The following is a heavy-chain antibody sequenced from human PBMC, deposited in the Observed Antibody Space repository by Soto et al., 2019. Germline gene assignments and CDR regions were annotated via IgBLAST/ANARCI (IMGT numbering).Heavy chain of an antibody. CDR3: ATWGYSSFTRPEYYYYMDV. Sequence: ASVKVSFKASGYTFTSYYMHWVRQAPGQGLEWMGIINPSGGSTSYAQKFQGRVTMTRDTSTSTVYMELSSLRSEDTAVYYCATWGYSSFTRPEYYYYMDVWGKGTTVTVSS. D-gene: IGHD6-13*01. V-gene: IGHV1-46*01. CDR1: GYTFTSYY. J-gene: IGHJ6*03. CDR2: INPSGGST.